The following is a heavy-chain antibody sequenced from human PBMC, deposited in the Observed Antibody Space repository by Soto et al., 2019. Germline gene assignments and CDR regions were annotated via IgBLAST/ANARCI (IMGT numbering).Heavy chain of an antibody. CDR3: AKDQGTYGPNRIDS. Sequence: EVQLLESGGGLVQPGGSLRLSCAASGFTFSSYAMSWVRQTPGKGLEWVSTLSGSGGTTYYADSVKGQFTISRDNSKSTLYLQLNSLRAEDTAVYYCAKDQGTYGPNRIDSWGQGTLVTVSS. V-gene: IGHV3-23*01. CDR2: LSGSGGTT. D-gene: IGHD3-10*01. J-gene: IGHJ5*01. CDR1: GFTFSSYA.